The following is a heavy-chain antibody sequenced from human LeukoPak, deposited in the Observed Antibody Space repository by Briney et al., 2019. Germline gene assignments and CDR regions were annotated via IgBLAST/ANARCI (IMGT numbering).Heavy chain of an antibody. V-gene: IGHV3-30*02. Sequence: GGSLRLSCAASGFSFSSYCMHWVRQPQDKWLEWVAFIRYDGSSQRYTDSVKGRFTISRDNSKNTVYLQMNSLRAEDTAVYYCAKRRDVAAGGSGAFDYWGQGSLVTVSS. J-gene: IGHJ4*02. CDR3: AKRRDVAAGGSGAFDY. CDR2: IRYDGSSQ. CDR1: GFSFSSYC. D-gene: IGHD6-13*01.